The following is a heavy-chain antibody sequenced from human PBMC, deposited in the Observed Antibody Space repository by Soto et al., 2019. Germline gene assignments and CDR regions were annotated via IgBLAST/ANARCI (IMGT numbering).Heavy chain of an antibody. D-gene: IGHD1-26*01. J-gene: IGHJ6*02. Sequence: VQLVESGGGVVQPGRSLRLSCAASGFTFSSYGMHWVRQAPGKGLEWVAVIWYDGSNKYYADSVKGRFTISRDNSKNTLYLQMNSLRAEDTAVYYCVRDPPGWELLNYYGMDVWGQGTTVTVSS. CDR1: GFTFSSYG. V-gene: IGHV3-33*01. CDR2: IWYDGSNK. CDR3: VRDPPGWELLNYYGMDV.